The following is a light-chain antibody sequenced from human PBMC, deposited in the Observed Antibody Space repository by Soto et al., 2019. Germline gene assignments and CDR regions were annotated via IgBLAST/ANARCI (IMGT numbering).Light chain of an antibody. CDR1: QTVGGRY. CDR2: GAS. V-gene: IGKV3-20*01. J-gene: IGKJ1*01. Sequence: EIVLTQSAATLYLSLGERATLSCRASQTVGGRYLAWFQQKPGQTPRLLIYGASTRAAGVPDRFSGSGSGTDFSLTINRLEPEDFAVYYCLQYVSAPWTVGQGTKVEV. CDR3: LQYVSAPWT.